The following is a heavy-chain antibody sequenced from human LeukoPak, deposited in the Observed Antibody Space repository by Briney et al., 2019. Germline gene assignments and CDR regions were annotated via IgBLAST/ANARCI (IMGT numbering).Heavy chain of an antibody. Sequence: SETLSLTSTVSGASISMYYCSWIRHPQQDVMGWIGYIYYIVSTNTNTSPKSRASLSEDTCKNQLSLKLSSVTAADTAGYYCAIGIAAEAGYVRYYRMDVWGQGTTVTV. CDR1: GASISMYY. J-gene: IGHJ6*02. D-gene: IGHD6-13*01. CDR3: AIGIAAEAGYVRYYRMDV. CDR2: IYYIVST. V-gene: IGHV4-59*01.